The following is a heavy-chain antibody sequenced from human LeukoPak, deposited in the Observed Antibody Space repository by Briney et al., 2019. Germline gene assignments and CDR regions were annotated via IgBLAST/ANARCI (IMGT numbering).Heavy chain of an antibody. V-gene: IGHV3-20*01. Sequence: PGGSLRLSCAASGFTFSDYYMSWIRQAPGKGLEWVAGITWNGGSTDYAVSVRGRFSISRDNAKKSVYLQMNSLRAEDAALYHCARDGKRVTTQFYYYGIDLWGQGTTVTVSS. D-gene: IGHD3-3*01. CDR1: GFTFSDYY. CDR2: ITWNGGST. J-gene: IGHJ6*02. CDR3: ARDGKRVTTQFYYYGIDL.